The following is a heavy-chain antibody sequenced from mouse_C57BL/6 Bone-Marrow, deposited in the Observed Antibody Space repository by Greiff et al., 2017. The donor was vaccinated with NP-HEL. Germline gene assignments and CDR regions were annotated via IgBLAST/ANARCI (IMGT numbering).Heavy chain of an antibody. V-gene: IGHV5-6*01. CDR3: ARLGILLGKGFAY. D-gene: IGHD4-1*01. CDR1: GFTFSSYG. J-gene: IGHJ3*01. Sequence: EVKLMESGGDLVKPGGSLKLSCAASGFTFSSYGMSWVRQTPDKRLEWVATISSGGSYTYYPDSVKGRFTLSRDNAKNTLYLQMSSLKSEDTAMYYCARLGILLGKGFAYWGQGTLVTVSA. CDR2: ISSGGSYT.